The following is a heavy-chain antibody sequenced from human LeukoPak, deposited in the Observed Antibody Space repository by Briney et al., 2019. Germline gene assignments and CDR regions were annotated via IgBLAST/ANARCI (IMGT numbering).Heavy chain of an antibody. CDR2: IYHSGST. V-gene: IGHV4-4*02. J-gene: IGHJ1*01. Sequence: SGTLSLTCAVSGASISSSNWWSWVRQSPEKGLEWIGEIYHSGSTNYNPSLKSRVTMSVDKSKNQFSLNLNSVTAADTAIYYCGRDQNSSGCGDWGQGTLVTVSS. D-gene: IGHD6-19*01. CDR1: GASISSSNW. CDR3: GRDQNSSGCGD.